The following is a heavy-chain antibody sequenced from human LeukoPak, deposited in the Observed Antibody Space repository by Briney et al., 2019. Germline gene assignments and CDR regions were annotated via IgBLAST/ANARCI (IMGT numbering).Heavy chain of an antibody. CDR1: GVSISSSSYY. Sequence: PSETLSLTCTVSGVSISSSSYYWGWLRQPPGKGLEWIGSIYYSGSTYYNPSLKSRFTISVDTSKNQFSLKLSSVPAADTAVYYCAREAPPTIAVAGGDAFDIWGQGTMVTVSS. V-gene: IGHV4-39*07. CDR2: IYYSGST. CDR3: AREAPPTIAVAGGDAFDI. J-gene: IGHJ3*02. D-gene: IGHD6-19*01.